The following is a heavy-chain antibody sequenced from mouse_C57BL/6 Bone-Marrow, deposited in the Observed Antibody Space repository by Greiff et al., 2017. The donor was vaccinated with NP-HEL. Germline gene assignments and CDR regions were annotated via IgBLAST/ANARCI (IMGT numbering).Heavy chain of an antibody. D-gene: IGHD2-3*01. CDR2: IDPSDSYT. V-gene: IGHV1-50*01. CDR3: AYDGFLWYFDV. Sequence: QVQLQQPGAELVKPGASVKLSCKASGYTFTSYWMQWVKQRPGQGLEWIGEIDPSDSYTNYNQKFKGKATLTVDTSSSTASMQLSSLTSEDSAVYYCAYDGFLWYFDVWGTGTTVTVSS. CDR1: GYTFTSYW. J-gene: IGHJ1*03.